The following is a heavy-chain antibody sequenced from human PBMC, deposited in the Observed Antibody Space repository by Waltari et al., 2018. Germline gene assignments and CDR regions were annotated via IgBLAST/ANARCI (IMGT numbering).Heavy chain of an antibody. V-gene: IGHV1-2*02. CDR3: ARGFIGCSSTCGWFDP. CDR2: INPNSGGT. J-gene: IGHJ5*02. D-gene: IGHD2-2*01. Sequence: QVPLVQSGAEVKKPGASVKVSCKASGYNFTGYYMHWLRQAHGQGLEWMGWINPNSGGTNYAQKCQGRVTMTRDTSISTAYMELSRLRSDDTAVYYCARGFIGCSSTCGWFDPWGQGTLVTVSS. CDR1: GYNFTGYY.